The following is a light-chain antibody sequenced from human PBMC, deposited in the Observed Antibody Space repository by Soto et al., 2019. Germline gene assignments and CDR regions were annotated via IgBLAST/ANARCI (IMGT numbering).Light chain of an antibody. CDR2: GAS. V-gene: IGKV3-20*01. Sequence: IGLTQSPGTLSLSPGERATLSCRASQRVSSSYLAWYQQKPGQAPRLLIYGASSRATGIPDRFSGSGSGTDFTLTISRLEPEDFAVYYCQQYGSSPPYTFGQGTKLEIK. CDR1: QRVSSSY. J-gene: IGKJ2*01. CDR3: QQYGSSPPYT.